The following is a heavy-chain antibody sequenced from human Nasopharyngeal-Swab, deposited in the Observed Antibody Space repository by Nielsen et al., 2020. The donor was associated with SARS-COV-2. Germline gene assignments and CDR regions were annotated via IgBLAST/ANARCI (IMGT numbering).Heavy chain of an antibody. CDR1: GFTFSSYG. CDR2: IWYDGSNK. Sequence: GGSLRLSCAASGFTFSSYGMHWVRQAPGKGLEWVAVIWYDGSNKYYADSVKGRFTISRDNSKNTLYLQTNSLRAEDTAVYYCARGKGVRGVIISTFDYWGQGTLVTFSS. CDR3: ARGKGVRGVIISTFDY. J-gene: IGHJ4*02. V-gene: IGHV3-33*01. D-gene: IGHD3-10*02.